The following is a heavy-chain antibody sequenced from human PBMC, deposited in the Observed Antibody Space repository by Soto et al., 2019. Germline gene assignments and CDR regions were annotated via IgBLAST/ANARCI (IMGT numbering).Heavy chain of an antibody. V-gene: IGHV3-53*04. J-gene: IGHJ3*02. CDR1: GFSVNSGY. CDR3: ARADDCNAFDI. Sequence: EVQLVESGGDLVQPGGSLRLSCVASGFSVNSGYMNWVRQAPGKGPQWVSVIYRGGTTYQPDSVKGRFTISRDDSKNALYLQMNSLRPEDTAVYYWARADDCNAFDIWGPGTMVTVSS. D-gene: IGHD2-21*02. CDR2: IYRGGTT.